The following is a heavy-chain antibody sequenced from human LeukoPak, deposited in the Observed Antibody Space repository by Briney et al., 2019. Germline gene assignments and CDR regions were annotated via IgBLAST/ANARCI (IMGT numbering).Heavy chain of an antibody. CDR3: AKDPGAMYYYDSSGYFDY. Sequence: GGSLRLSCAASGFTFKSYSMSWVRQAPGKGLEWVSAISGSGGSTYYADSVKGRFTISRDNSKNTLYLQMNSLRAEDTAVYYCAKDPGAMYYYDSSGYFDYWGQGTLVTVSS. D-gene: IGHD3-22*01. CDR1: GFTFKSYS. CDR2: ISGSGGST. J-gene: IGHJ4*02. V-gene: IGHV3-23*01.